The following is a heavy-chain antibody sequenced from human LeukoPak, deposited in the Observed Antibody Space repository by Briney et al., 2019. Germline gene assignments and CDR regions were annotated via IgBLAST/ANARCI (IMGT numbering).Heavy chain of an antibody. CDR2: ISAYNGNT. CDR1: GYTFTSYG. J-gene: IGHJ4*02. CDR3: ARVQYYYGSGSYPY. Sequence: ASVKVSCKASGYTFTSYGISWVRQAPGQGLEWMGWISAYNGNTNYAQKLQGRVTMTTDTSTSTAYMELRSLRSDDTAVYYCARVQYYYGSGSYPYWGQGTLVTVSS. V-gene: IGHV1-18*01. D-gene: IGHD3-10*01.